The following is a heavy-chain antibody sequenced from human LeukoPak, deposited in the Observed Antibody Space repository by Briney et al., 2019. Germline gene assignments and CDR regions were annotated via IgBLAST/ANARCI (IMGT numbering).Heavy chain of an antibody. CDR1: GGSINSYY. V-gene: IGHV4-59*01. J-gene: IGHJ5*02. Sequence: SETLSPTCTVSGGSINSYYWSWIRQPPGKGLECIGYIHYTGSTNYNPSLKSRVTISVDTSKNQFSLKLSSVTAADTAIYYCARGGYYGSGNDFRFDPWGQGTLVTVSS. CDR3: ARGGYYGSGNDFRFDP. D-gene: IGHD3-10*01. CDR2: IHYTGST.